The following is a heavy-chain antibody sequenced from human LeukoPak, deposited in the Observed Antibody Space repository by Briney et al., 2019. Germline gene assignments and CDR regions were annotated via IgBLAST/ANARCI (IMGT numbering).Heavy chain of an antibody. V-gene: IGHV4-39*07. D-gene: IGHD3-10*01. Sequence: PSETLSLTCTVSGGSISSSSYYWGWIRQPPGKGLEWIGSIYHSGSTYYNPSLKSRVTISVDTSKNQFSLKLSSVTAADTAVYYCARGYGSGYYMDVWGKGTTVTVSS. CDR2: IYHSGST. CDR1: GGSISSSSYY. J-gene: IGHJ6*03. CDR3: ARGYGSGYYMDV.